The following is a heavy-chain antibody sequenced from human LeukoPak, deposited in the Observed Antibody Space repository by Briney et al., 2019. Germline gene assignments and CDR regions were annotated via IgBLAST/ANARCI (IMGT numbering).Heavy chain of an antibody. Sequence: GGSLRLSCAASGYTFSSYSMHWVRQAPGQRLEWVASISSSSSYIYYAQTVKGRLTISRDTAKSTPYLQMNSLRAEDTAVYYCAAGEGFCSSPSGYSSAFDMWGQGAMVTVSS. CDR1: GYTFSSYS. D-gene: IGHD2-2*02. CDR3: AAGEGFCSSPSGYSSAFDM. CDR2: ISSSSSYI. V-gene: IGHV3-21*01. J-gene: IGHJ3*02.